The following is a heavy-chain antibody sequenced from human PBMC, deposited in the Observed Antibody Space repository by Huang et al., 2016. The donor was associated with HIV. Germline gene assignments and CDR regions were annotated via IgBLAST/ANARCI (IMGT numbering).Heavy chain of an antibody. Sequence: QVQLVQSGAEVKKPGASVKVSCKTSGYTFTSYSIHWVRQAPGQGLEWMGIINPDVDSTSYAPKCQGRVTMTRDTSTSTVYMELSSLRSEDTAMYYCAREGQGYAMDVWGYGTTVTVSS. CDR3: AREGQGYAMDV. J-gene: IGHJ6*04. CDR2: INPDVDST. V-gene: IGHV1-46*01. CDR1: GYTFTSYS.